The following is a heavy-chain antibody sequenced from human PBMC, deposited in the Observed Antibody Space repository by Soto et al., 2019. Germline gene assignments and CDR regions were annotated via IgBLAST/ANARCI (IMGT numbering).Heavy chain of an antibody. J-gene: IGHJ4*02. CDR3: AKNPGYYYDSTGYHFDY. V-gene: IGHV3-23*01. CDR1: EFTFSNYA. Sequence: PGGSLRLXCAASEFTFSNYAMSWVRQAPGKGLEWVSAISYGGGTTYYADSVKGRFTISRDNSKNTLYLQMNSLRAEDTAVYYCAKNPGYYYDSTGYHFDYWGQGT. CDR2: ISYGGGTT. D-gene: IGHD3-22*01.